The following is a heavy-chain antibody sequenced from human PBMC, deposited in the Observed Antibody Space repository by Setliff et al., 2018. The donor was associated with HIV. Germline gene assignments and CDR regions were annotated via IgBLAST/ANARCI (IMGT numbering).Heavy chain of an antibody. Sequence: SETLSLTCAVYGGSFSGYFWSWIRQPPGKGPEWIGDISQTGITNYNPSLRSRVTISVDPSKNQFSMKLKSVTAADTAIYYCARQGAVTGHSFDSWGPGALVTVSS. D-gene: IGHD6-19*01. CDR2: ISQTGIT. J-gene: IGHJ4*02. CDR1: GGSFSGYF. V-gene: IGHV4-34*01. CDR3: ARQGAVTGHSFDS.